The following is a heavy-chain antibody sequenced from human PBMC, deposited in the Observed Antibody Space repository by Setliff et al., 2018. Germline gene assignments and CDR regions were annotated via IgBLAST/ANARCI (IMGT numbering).Heavy chain of an antibody. Sequence: PSETLSLTCIVAGDSISNSDYYWGWIRQPPGKGLEWIGRVYNTGTTNYNPSLKSRVTISISADTSNKPFSLNLFSVTAADTAVYYCVGRDFSGGDSWGHGTLVTVSS. J-gene: IGHJ5*01. D-gene: IGHD6-25*01. V-gene: IGHV4-39*02. CDR2: VYNTGTT. CDR3: VGRDFSGGDS. CDR1: GDSISNSDYY.